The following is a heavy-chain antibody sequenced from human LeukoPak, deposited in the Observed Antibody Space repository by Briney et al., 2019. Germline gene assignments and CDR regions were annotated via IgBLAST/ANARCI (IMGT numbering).Heavy chain of an antibody. CDR3: TRLLCPGGSCSAAFDI. CDR2: IRDRANSYAT. D-gene: IGHD2-15*01. V-gene: IGHV3-73*01. Sequence: GGSLKLSCAASGFTFSGSTMHWVRQASGKGLEWVGRIRDRANSYATAYTASVKGRFTISRDDSNNTTFLQMNSLKTEDTAVYYCTRLLCPGGSCSAAFDIWGQGTMVTVSS. J-gene: IGHJ3*02. CDR1: GFTFSGST.